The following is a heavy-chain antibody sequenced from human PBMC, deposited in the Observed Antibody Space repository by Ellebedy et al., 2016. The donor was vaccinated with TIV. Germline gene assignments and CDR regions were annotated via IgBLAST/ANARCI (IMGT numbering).Heavy chain of an antibody. V-gene: IGHV1-24*01. D-gene: IGHD6-13*01. CDR1: GYSLIELS. Sequence: AASVKVSCKVSGYSLIELSMHWMRQVPGKGLEWLGGFDPQDGATTSSQKFQGRVTMSEDTSTDTAYMELSSLTSEDTAVYYCARDRDSSSWYFGGYYYYGMDVWGQGTTVTVSS. CDR2: FDPQDGAT. J-gene: IGHJ6*02. CDR3: ARDRDSSSWYFGGYYYYGMDV.